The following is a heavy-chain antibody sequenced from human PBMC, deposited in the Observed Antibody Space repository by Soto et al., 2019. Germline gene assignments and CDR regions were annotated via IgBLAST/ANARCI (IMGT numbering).Heavy chain of an antibody. D-gene: IGHD2-2*01. V-gene: IGHV3-64D*06. Sequence: PGGSLRLSCSASGFTFSSYAMHWVRQAPGKGLEYVSAISSNGGSTYYADSVKGRFTISRDNSKNTLYLQMSSLRAEDTAVYYRVKGRGYCSSTSCPPFDYWGQGTLVTASS. J-gene: IGHJ4*02. CDR3: VKGRGYCSSTSCPPFDY. CDR2: ISSNGGST. CDR1: GFTFSSYA.